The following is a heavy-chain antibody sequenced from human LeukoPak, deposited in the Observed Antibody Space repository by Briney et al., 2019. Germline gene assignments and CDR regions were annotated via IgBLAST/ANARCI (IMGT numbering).Heavy chain of an antibody. CDR1: GFTFGDYL. J-gene: IGHJ4*02. CDR2: ISGGTT. Sequence: GGSLRLSCTASGFTFGDYLMSWFRQAPGKGLEWIGFISGGTTEYAASVKGRSTISRDDSTSIAYLQMNSLTTEGTAVYYCSRGSGWLSVYWGQGTLVTVSS. V-gene: IGHV3-49*03. CDR3: SRGSGWLSVY. D-gene: IGHD6-19*01.